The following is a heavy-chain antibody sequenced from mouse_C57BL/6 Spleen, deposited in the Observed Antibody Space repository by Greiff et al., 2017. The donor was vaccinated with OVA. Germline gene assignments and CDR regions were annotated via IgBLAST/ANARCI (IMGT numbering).Heavy chain of an antibody. CDR3: VSYDYDGYAMDY. CDR1: GYTFTDYY. Sequence: QVQLKESGAELVRPGASVKLSCKASGYTFTDYYINWVKQRPGQGLEWIARIYPGSGNTYYNEKFKGKATLTAEKSSSTAYMQLSSLTSEDSAVYFCVSYDYDGYAMDYWGQGTSVTVSS. J-gene: IGHJ4*01. CDR2: IYPGSGNT. D-gene: IGHD2-4*01. V-gene: IGHV1-76*01.